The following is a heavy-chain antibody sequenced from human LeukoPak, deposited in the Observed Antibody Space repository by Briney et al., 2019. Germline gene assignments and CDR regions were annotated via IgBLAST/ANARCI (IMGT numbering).Heavy chain of an antibody. J-gene: IGHJ6*02. CDR1: GFTFSSYG. V-gene: IGHV3-30*18. Sequence: GRSLRLSCAASGFTFSSYGMHWVRQAPGKGLEWVAVISYDGSNKYYADSVKGRFTISRDNSKNTLYLQMNSLRAEDTAVYYCAKYGGINPGRMDDWGQGTTVTVSS. CDR2: ISYDGSNK. D-gene: IGHD3-10*01. CDR3: AKYGGINPGRMDD.